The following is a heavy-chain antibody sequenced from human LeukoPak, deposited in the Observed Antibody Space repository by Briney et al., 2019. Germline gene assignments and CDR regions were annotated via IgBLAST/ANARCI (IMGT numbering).Heavy chain of an antibody. D-gene: IGHD3-22*01. CDR1: GYTFTSYD. CDR3: ARSSATYYYDSSGYAYYMDV. CDR2: MNPNSGNT. V-gene: IGHV1-8*03. J-gene: IGHJ6*03. Sequence: ASVKVSCKASGYTFTSYDINWVRQATGQGLEWMGWMNPNSGNTGYAQKFQGRVTITRNTSISTAYMELSSLRSEDTAVYYCARSSATYYYDSSGYAYYMDVWGKGTTVTVSS.